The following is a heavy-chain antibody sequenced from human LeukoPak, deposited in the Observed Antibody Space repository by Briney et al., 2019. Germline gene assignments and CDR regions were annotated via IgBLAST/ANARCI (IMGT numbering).Heavy chain of an antibody. J-gene: IGHJ3*02. Sequence: GASVKVSCKASGYTFTSYGISWVRQAPGRGLEWMGWISTDNGNTNYVQNLQGRVSMTRDTFTSTVYMELRSLRSDDTAVYYCARAQSRTHWDGFDIWGQGTMVTVPS. V-gene: IGHV1-18*01. CDR1: GYTFTSYG. CDR2: ISTDNGNT. D-gene: IGHD5-24*01. CDR3: ARAQSRTHWDGFDI.